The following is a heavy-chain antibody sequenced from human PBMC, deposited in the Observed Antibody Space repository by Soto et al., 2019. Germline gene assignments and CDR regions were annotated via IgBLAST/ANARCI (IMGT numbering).Heavy chain of an antibody. D-gene: IGHD3-22*01. CDR2: ISYDGSNK. J-gene: IGHJ4*02. CDR3: ARERYYDSSGPFAY. V-gene: IGHV3-30-3*01. CDR1: GFTFSSYA. Sequence: GGSLRLSCAASGFTFSSYAMHWVRQAPGKGLEWGAVISYDGSNKYYADSVKGRFTISRDNSKNTLYLQMNSLRAEDTAVYYCARERYYDSSGPFAYWGQGTMVTVYS.